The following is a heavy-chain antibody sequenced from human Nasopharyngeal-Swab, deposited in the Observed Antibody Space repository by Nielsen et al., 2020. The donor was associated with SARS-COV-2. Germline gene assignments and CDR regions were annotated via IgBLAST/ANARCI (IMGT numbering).Heavy chain of an antibody. CDR3: ARDSGSSSYYYYGMDV. J-gene: IGHJ6*02. CDR2: IKQDGSEK. CDR1: GFTFNNYW. D-gene: IGHD6-6*01. V-gene: IGHV3-7*01. Sequence: ETLSLTCAGSGFTFNNYWMTWVRQAPGKGLEWVATIKQDGSEKYYVDSVRGRFSISRDNAKNSLYLHMNSLRADDTAVYYCARDSGSSSYYYYGMDVWGQGTTVTVS.